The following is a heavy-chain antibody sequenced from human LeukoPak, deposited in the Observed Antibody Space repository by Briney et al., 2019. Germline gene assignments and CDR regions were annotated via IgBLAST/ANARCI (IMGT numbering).Heavy chain of an antibody. CDR2: INPNSGGT. D-gene: IGHD6-13*01. Sequence: ASVKVSCKASGYTFTGYYVHWVRQAPGQGLEWMGRINPNSGGTNYAQKFQGRVTMTRDTSISTAYMELSRLRSDDTAVYYCARVRRILYSSSWYYFDYWGQGTLVTVSS. V-gene: IGHV1-2*06. CDR1: GYTFTGYY. CDR3: ARVRRILYSSSWYYFDY. J-gene: IGHJ4*02.